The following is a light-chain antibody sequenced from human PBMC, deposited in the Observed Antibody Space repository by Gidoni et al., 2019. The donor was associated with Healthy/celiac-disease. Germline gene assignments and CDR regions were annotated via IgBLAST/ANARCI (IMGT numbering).Light chain of an antibody. Sequence: DIVMTQSPDSLAVSLGERATINCKSSQSVLYSSNNKNYLAWYQQKPGQPPKLLIYCASTRESGVPARFSGSGSGTDFTLPISSLQAEDVAVYYCQQYYSTPLTFGQGTRLEIK. CDR2: CAS. CDR3: QQYYSTPLT. J-gene: IGKJ5*01. V-gene: IGKV4-1*01. CDR1: QSVLYSSNNKNY.